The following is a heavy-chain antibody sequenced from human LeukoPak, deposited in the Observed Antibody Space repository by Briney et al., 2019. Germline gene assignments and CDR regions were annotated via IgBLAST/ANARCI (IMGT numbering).Heavy chain of an antibody. D-gene: IGHD3-10*01. V-gene: IGHV3-53*01. CDR2: IYSGGAT. Sequence: GSLRLSCAASGFIVNSNYMTWVRQAPGKGLEWVSVIYSGGATYYADSVKGRFTISRDSSKNTLFLQMNSLRAEDTVVYYCATFPGAGYWGRGTLVTVSS. CDR1: GFIVNSNY. CDR3: ATFPGAGY. J-gene: IGHJ4*02.